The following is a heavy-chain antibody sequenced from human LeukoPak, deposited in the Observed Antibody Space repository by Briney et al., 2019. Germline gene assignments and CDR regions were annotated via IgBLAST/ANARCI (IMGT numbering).Heavy chain of an antibody. CDR2: IYYSGST. CDR3: ARGSIQLWTPYYYYGMDV. V-gene: IGHV4-59*08. CDR1: GGSISSYY. D-gene: IGHD5-18*01. J-gene: IGHJ6*02. Sequence: SETLSLTCTVSGGSISSYYWSWIRQPPGKGLEWIGYIYYSGSTNYNPSLKSRVTISVDTSKNQFSLKLSSVTAADTAVYYCARGSIQLWTPYYYYGMDVWGQGTTVTVSS.